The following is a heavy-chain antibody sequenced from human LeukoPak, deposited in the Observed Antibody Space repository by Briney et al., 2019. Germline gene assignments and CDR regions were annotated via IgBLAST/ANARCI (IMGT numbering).Heavy chain of an antibody. CDR2: ISDSGSAT. V-gene: IGHV3-7*03. J-gene: IGHJ4*02. Sequence: GGSLRLSCVASGYTFSLYWMSWVRQTPGKGLEWVASISDSGSATYYVDSVRGRFTISRDDAKNSLFLQMNGLRADDTAVYYCTRENYVPDSWGQGTLVTVSS. CDR1: GYTFSLYW. CDR3: TRENYVPDS. D-gene: IGHD3-10*02.